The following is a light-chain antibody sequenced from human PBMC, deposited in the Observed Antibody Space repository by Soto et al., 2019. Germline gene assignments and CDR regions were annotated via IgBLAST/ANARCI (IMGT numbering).Light chain of an antibody. Sequence: QSALTQPPSASGSPGQSVTISCTGTSSDVGGYDYVSWYQHHPGKAPKLRIHEVVKRPSGVPDRFSGAKSGDTASLTVSGLQADDEADYYCTSYAGSNTFLVFGGGTKLTVL. CDR2: EVV. CDR1: SSDVGGYDY. J-gene: IGLJ3*02. CDR3: TSYAGSNTFLV. V-gene: IGLV2-8*01.